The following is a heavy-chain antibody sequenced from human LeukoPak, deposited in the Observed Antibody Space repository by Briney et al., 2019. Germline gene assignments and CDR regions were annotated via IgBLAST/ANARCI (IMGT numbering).Heavy chain of an antibody. V-gene: IGHV3-7*03. CDR3: APPRDYYDSSGYHKGGD. D-gene: IGHD3-22*01. Sequence: GGSLRLSCAASGFTFSGCWMTWVRQAPGKGLEWVANIKEDGSKKNYVDSVKGRFTIFRDNAKNSLYLQMNSLRAEDTAVYYCAPPRDYYDSSGYHKGGDWGQETLVTVSS. CDR2: IKEDGSKK. J-gene: IGHJ4*02. CDR1: GFTFSGCW.